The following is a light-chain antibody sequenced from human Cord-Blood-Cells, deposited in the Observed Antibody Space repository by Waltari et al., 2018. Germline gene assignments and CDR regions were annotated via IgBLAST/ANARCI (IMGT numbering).Light chain of an antibody. CDR2: WAS. Sequence: DIVMTPSPDSLSVSLGERATINCKSRQSVLYSSNNKNYLAWYQQKPGQPPKLLIYWASTRESGVPDRFSGSGSGTDFTLTISSLQAEDVAVYYCQQYYSTPPFTFGPGTKVDIK. CDR1: QSVLYSSNNKNY. CDR3: QQYYSTPPFT. J-gene: IGKJ3*01. V-gene: IGKV4-1*01.